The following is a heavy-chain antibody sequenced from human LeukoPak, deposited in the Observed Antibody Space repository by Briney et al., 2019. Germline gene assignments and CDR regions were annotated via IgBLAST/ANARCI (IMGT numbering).Heavy chain of an antibody. CDR3: ARHDGLGIDY. CDR2: IYYSGST. D-gene: IGHD3/OR15-3a*01. V-gene: IGHV4-39*01. Sequence: SETLSLTCTVSGGSISSSSYYWGWIRQPPGKGLEWIGSIYYSGSTYYNPSLKSRVTISVDTSKNQFSLKLSSVTAADTAVYYCARHDGLGIDYWGQGTLVTVSS. J-gene: IGHJ4*02. CDR1: GGSISSSSYY.